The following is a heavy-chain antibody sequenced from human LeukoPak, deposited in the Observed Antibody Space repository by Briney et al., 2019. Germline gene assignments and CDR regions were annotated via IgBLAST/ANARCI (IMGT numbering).Heavy chain of an antibody. CDR2: IRYDGSNK. Sequence: GSLRLSCAASGFTFTNYGMHWVRQAPGKGLEWVAFIRYDGSNKYYADSVKGRFTISRDNSKNTLYLQMNSLRAEDTAVYYCAILDSSSSRSFDYWGQGTLVTVSS. D-gene: IGHD6-6*01. CDR1: GFTFTNYG. J-gene: IGHJ4*02. CDR3: AILDSSSSRSFDY. V-gene: IGHV3-30*02.